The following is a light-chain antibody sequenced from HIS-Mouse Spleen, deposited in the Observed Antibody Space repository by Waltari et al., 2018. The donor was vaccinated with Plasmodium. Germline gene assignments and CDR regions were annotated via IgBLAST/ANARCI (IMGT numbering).Light chain of an antibody. V-gene: IGLV3-25*03. CDR1: ALPKQY. CDR2: NNS. J-gene: IGLJ3*02. Sequence: SYELTQPPSVSVSPGQTARITCPGDALPKQYAYWYQQKPGQAPVLVIYNNSERPSGIPARFSGSSSGTTVTLTISGVQAADEADYFCQSADSSGTYWVFGGGTKLTVL. CDR3: QSADSSGTYWV.